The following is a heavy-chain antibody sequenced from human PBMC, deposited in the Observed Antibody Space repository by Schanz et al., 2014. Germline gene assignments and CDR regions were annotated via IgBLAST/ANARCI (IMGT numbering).Heavy chain of an antibody. D-gene: IGHD3-22*01. V-gene: IGHV1-69*08. J-gene: IGHJ4*02. CDR1: GGSFSTFA. CDR3: ARAGQDYSDSSGYATYYFGN. Sequence: QVQLVQSGAEVKKPGSSVKVSCQSSGGSFSTFALSWVRQTPGQGLEWMGRIIPLLGTTNYAQKFQGRVTITADKPPGTVYMELSTLRSEDTAVYYCARAGQDYSDSSGYATYYFGNWGQGTLVTVSS. CDR2: IIPLLGTT.